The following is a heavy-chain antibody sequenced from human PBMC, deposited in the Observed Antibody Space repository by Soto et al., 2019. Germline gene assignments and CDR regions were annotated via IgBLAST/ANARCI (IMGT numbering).Heavy chain of an antibody. CDR3: ARDEATVTPSRHNWFDP. D-gene: IGHD4-17*01. Sequence: SQTLSLTCAISGDSVSSNSAAWNWIRQSPSRGLEWLGRTYYRSKWYNDYAVSVKSRITINPDTSKNQFSLQLNSVTPEDTAVYYCARDEATVTPSRHNWFDPWGQGTLVTVSS. V-gene: IGHV6-1*01. CDR1: GDSVSSNSAA. J-gene: IGHJ5*02. CDR2: TYYRSKWYN.